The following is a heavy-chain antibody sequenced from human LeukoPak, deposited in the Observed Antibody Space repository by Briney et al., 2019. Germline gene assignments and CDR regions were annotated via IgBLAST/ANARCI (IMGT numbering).Heavy chain of an antibody. Sequence: SETLSLTCTVSGGSSSNYFCTWLRHSAGAGLECIGRIHTSGTTYYNPSLKSRVSMSVDTSKNEFSLRLNSVTAADTAVYYCARDPAGHGRYFDYWGQGALVTVSS. V-gene: IGHV4-4*07. CDR3: ARDPAGHGRYFDY. J-gene: IGHJ4*02. D-gene: IGHD1-14*01. CDR2: IHTSGTT. CDR1: GGSSSNYF.